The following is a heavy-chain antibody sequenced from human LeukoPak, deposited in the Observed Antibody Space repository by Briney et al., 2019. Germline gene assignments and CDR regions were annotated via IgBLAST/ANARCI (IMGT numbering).Heavy chain of an antibody. D-gene: IGHD5-12*01. Sequence: PSETLSLTCTVSGGSISSYYWSWIRQPPGKGLEWIGYIYYSGSTNYNPSLKSRVTMSVDTSKNQFSLKLSSVTAADTAVYYCARGGGYSGYDFWGQGTLVTVSS. CDR2: IYYSGST. V-gene: IGHV4-59*12. CDR3: ARGGGYSGYDF. CDR1: GGSISSYY. J-gene: IGHJ4*02.